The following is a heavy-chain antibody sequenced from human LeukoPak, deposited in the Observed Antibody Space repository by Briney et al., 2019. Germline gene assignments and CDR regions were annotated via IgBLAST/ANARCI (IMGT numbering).Heavy chain of an antibody. CDR3: AKTVQYSNSGIDC. D-gene: IGHD2/OR15-2a*01. CDR2: ISASGGST. V-gene: IGHV3-23*01. Sequence: PGGSLRLSCAASGFTFSSSAMSWVRQVPGKGLEWVSGISASGGSTYHADSVKGRFTISRDNSKNTLYLEMNSLGAEDTAVYYCAKTVQYSNSGIDCWGQGTLVTVSS. CDR1: GFTFSSSA. J-gene: IGHJ4*02.